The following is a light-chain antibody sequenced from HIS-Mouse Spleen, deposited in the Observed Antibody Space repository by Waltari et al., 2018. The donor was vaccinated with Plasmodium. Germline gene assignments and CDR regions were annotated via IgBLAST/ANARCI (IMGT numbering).Light chain of an antibody. CDR1: QSISSY. Sequence: DIQMTQSPSSLSASLGDKVTITCRASQSISSYLNLYQQKPGKAPKLLIYAASSLQSGVPSRFSGSGSGTDFTLTISSLQPEDFATYYCQQSYSTPWTFGQGTKVEIK. V-gene: IGKV1-39*01. CDR2: AAS. J-gene: IGKJ1*01. CDR3: QQSYSTPWT.